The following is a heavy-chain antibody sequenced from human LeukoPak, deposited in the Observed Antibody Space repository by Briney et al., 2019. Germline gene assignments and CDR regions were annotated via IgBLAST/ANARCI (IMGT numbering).Heavy chain of an antibody. J-gene: IGHJ4*02. CDR2: IHGSGET. Sequence: SETLSLTCTVSGGSISTYYWIWIRQPPGKGLEWIGHIHGSGETNYNPSLKSRVTMSPDTSRNQFSLKVNSVTAADTAVYYCARDTYYSGSGTYFEDYFDSWGQGILVTVSS. D-gene: IGHD3-10*01. CDR1: GGSISTYY. CDR3: ARDTYYSGSGTYFEDYFDS. V-gene: IGHV4-59*12.